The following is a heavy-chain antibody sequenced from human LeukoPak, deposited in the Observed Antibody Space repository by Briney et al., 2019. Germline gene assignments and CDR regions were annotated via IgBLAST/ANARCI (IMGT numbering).Heavy chain of an antibody. V-gene: IGHV1-69*13. CDR2: IIPIFGTA. CDR1: GGTFSSYA. CDR3: ARDLGYSSSWYVFDY. Sequence: SVKVSCKASGGTFSSYAISWVRQAPGQGLEWMGGIIPIFGTANYAQEFQGRVTITADESTSTAYMELSSLRSEDTAVYYCARDLGYSSSWYVFDYWGQGTLVTVSS. J-gene: IGHJ4*02. D-gene: IGHD6-13*01.